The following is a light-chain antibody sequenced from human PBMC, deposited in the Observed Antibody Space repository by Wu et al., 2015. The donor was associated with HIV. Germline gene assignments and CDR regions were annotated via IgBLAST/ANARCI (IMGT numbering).Light chain of an antibody. J-gene: IGKJ1*01. CDR1: QSVASNS. CDR3: QQYGQSLRT. CDR2: DAS. Sequence: GERATLSXGASQSVASNSLAXYQQRPGLAPRLLIYDASNRATGIPDRFIGSGSGTDFTLTISRLEPEDFAVYYCQQYGQSLRTFGQGTKVEVK. V-gene: IGKV3D-20*01.